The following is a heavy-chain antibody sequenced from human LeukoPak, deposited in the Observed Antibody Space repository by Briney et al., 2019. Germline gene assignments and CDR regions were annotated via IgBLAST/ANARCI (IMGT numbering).Heavy chain of an antibody. J-gene: IGHJ5*02. Sequence: PGGSLRLSCAASGFTFDDYGMSWVRQAPGKGLEWVSGISWNSGSIGYADSVKGRFTISRDNAKNSLYLQMNSLRAEDMALYYCAKGIGYSYGGNWFDPWGQGTLVTVSS. V-gene: IGHV3-9*03. CDR1: GFTFDDYG. D-gene: IGHD5-18*01. CDR2: ISWNSGSI. CDR3: AKGIGYSYGGNWFDP.